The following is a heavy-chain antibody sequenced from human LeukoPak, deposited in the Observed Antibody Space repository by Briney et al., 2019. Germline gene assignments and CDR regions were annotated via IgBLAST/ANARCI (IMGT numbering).Heavy chain of an antibody. D-gene: IGHD5-24*01. J-gene: IGHJ3*02. Sequence: GEPLKISFKGSGYRFTSYWIGWVRPRPGKGREWMGIIYPGDSDTRYSPSFQGQVTISADKSISTAYLQWSSLKASDTAMYYCARSPKDGYNPDAFDIWGQGTMVTVSS. V-gene: IGHV5-51*01. CDR3: ARSPKDGYNPDAFDI. CDR2: IYPGDSDT. CDR1: GYRFTSYW.